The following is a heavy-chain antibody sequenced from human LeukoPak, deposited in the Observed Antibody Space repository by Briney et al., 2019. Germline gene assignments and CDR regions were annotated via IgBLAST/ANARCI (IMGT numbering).Heavy chain of an antibody. D-gene: IGHD6-13*01. J-gene: IGHJ4*02. Sequence: GASVKVSCKTSGFSFISYFIHWVRQAPGQGLEWMGKINPVGGSTTYVQRFQGRVTMTRDTSTSTVYMELGSLRFEDTAVYYCARGAQIAVVGSHVDYWGQGSLVTVSS. V-gene: IGHV1-46*01. CDR1: GFSFISYF. CDR2: INPVGGST. CDR3: ARGAQIAVVGSHVDY.